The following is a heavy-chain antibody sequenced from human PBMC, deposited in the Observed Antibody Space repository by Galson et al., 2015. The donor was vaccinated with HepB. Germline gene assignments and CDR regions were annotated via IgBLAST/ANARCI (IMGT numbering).Heavy chain of an antibody. V-gene: IGHV7-4-1*02. J-gene: IGHJ4*02. CDR1: GYTFTNYA. CDR2: INTNTGNP. Sequence: SVKVSCKASGYTFTNYAMNWVRQAPGQGLEWMGWINTNTGNPTYAQGFTGRFVFSLDTSVSTAYLQISSLKAEDTAVYYCARGPGELRSLEWLLSDYFDYWGQGTLVTVSS. D-gene: IGHD3-3*01. CDR3: ARGPGELRSLEWLLSDYFDY.